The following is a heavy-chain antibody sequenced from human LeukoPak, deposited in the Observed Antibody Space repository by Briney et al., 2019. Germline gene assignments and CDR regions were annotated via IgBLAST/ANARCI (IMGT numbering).Heavy chain of an antibody. CDR2: ISYDKSHK. V-gene: IGHV3-30*04. Sequence: PGGSLRLSCAASGFTFSSYAMHWVRQAPGKGLEWVAVISYDKSHKYYADSVKGRFTISRDNSKNTLYLQMNSLRAEDTAVYYCAREIGVPYGPDSASFYYYHYMDVWGKGTTVTIFS. CDR1: GFTFSSYA. D-gene: IGHD3-10*01. J-gene: IGHJ6*03. CDR3: AREIGVPYGPDSASFYYYHYMDV.